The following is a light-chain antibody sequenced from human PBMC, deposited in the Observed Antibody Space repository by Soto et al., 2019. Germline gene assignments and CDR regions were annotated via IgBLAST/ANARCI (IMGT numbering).Light chain of an antibody. J-gene: IGLJ3*02. Sequence: QSVLTQPPSVSGAPGQRVTISCTGSSSNIGAGYDVHWYQQLPGTAPKLLIYGNSNRPSGVPDRFSGSKSGTSASLDITGLQAEDEADYYCQSYDSSLSGSVFGGGTKLTV. V-gene: IGLV1-40*01. CDR1: SSNIGAGYD. CDR2: GNS. CDR3: QSYDSSLSGSV.